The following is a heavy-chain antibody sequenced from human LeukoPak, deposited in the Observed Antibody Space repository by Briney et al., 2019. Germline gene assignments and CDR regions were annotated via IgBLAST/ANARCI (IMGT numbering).Heavy chain of an antibody. D-gene: IGHD3-22*01. Sequence: GGSLRLSCAASGFTFSSYSMNWVRQAPGKGLEWVSYISSSNSYIYYADSVKGRFTTSRETAKNSLYLLMNSPRAEDTALYYCAIEGARDRSAYYGDDFDIWGQGTMVTVSS. CDR1: GFTFSSYS. J-gene: IGHJ3*02. V-gene: IGHV3-21*01. CDR2: ISSSNSYI. CDR3: AIEGARDRSAYYGDDFDI.